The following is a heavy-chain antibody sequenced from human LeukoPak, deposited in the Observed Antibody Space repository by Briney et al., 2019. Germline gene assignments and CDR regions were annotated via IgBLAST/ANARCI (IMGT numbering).Heavy chain of an antibody. CDR2: IRSEAYGGTT. CDR1: GFSFGDYS. V-gene: IGHV3-49*04. D-gene: IGHD6-25*01. J-gene: IGHJ4*02. Sequence: SGGSLRLSCTASGFSFGDYSMNWVRQAPGKGLEWVGFIRSEAYGGTTQYAASVKGRFTISRDDSKSIAYLQMNSLKTEDTAVYYCTSQRRLLTFFDYWGQGTLVTVSS. CDR3: TSQRRLLTFFDY.